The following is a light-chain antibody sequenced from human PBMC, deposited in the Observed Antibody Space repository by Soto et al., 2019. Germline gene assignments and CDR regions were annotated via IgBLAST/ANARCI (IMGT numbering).Light chain of an antibody. Sequence: QSVLTQPPSASGSPGQSVTISCTGSSSDVGGYNYVSWYQQHPGKAPKLMIYEVSKRPSGVPDRLSGSKSGNTASLTVSGLQAEDEADYYCSPYGGSNTVVFGGRTKLTVL. CDR1: SSDVGGYNY. V-gene: IGLV2-8*01. CDR2: EVS. CDR3: SPYGGSNTVV. J-gene: IGLJ2*01.